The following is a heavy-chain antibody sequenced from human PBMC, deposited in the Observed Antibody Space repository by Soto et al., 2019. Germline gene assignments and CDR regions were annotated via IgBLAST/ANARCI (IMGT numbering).Heavy chain of an antibody. D-gene: IGHD2-2*01. J-gene: IGHJ6*02. V-gene: IGHV4-59*01. CDR3: ARASMSTIPMDV. Sequence: SETLSLTCNVSGGSMNTYYWPCIRKTPGKGLEWIGYVYYTATTNYKPSLKTRVTISVDTSKNPFSLKLTSVTAADTAMYYCARASMSTIPMDVCGRGTRVTVSS. CDR1: GGSMNTYY. CDR2: VYYTATT.